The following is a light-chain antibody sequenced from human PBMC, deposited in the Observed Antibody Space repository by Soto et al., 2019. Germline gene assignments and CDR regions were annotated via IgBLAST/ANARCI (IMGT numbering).Light chain of an antibody. CDR3: QQRGDWPPIT. Sequence: EVVLTQSPGTLSLSPGERAILACGASQSVSTFLAWFQQKPGQPPRLLIYNASNRTTGIPARFSGSGSGTDFTLTISSLEHEDFAVYYCQQRGDWPPITFGQGTRLEIK. J-gene: IGKJ5*01. CDR1: QSVSTF. CDR2: NAS. V-gene: IGKV3-11*01.